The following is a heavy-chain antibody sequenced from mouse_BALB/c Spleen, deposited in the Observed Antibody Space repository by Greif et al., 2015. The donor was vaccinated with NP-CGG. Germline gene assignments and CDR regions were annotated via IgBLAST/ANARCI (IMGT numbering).Heavy chain of an antibody. Sequence: VQLQQSGPELVKPGASVKMSCKASGYTFTSYVMHWVKQKPGQGLEWIGYINPYNDGTKYNEKFKGKATLTSDKSSSTAYMELSSLTSEDSVVYYCARGDYYGNYKAMDYWGQGTSVTVSS. V-gene: IGHV1-14*01. J-gene: IGHJ4*01. D-gene: IGHD2-1*01. CDR3: ARGDYYGNYKAMDY. CDR1: GYTFTSYV. CDR2: INPYNDGT.